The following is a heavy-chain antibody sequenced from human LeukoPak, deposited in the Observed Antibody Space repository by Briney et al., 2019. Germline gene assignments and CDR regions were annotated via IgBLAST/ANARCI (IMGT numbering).Heavy chain of an antibody. CDR1: GFAFSRYN. J-gene: IGHJ4*02. V-gene: IGHV3-48*02. CDR3: ASSGSYRFDY. Sequence: PGGSLRLSCAASGFAFSRYNMNWVRQAPGKGLEWVSHISTAGSAMHYADSVKGRFTISRDNVKDSLYLQMNSLRDEDTAVYYCASSGSYRFDYWGQGTLVTVSS. CDR2: ISTAGSAM. D-gene: IGHD1-26*01.